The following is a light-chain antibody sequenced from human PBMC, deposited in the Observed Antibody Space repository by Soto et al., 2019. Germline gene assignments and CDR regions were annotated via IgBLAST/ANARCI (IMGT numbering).Light chain of an antibody. J-gene: IGKJ2*01. CDR3: QQYDSFPYT. Sequence: DLQMTQSPSSLSASVGDRVTITCQASQDITNFLNWFQQKPGKAPKVLIFDASNLKTGVPSRFSASGSGTDFTFTINNLQPEDIATYYCQQYDSFPYTFGRGTNLEIK. CDR2: DAS. V-gene: IGKV1-33*01. CDR1: QDITNF.